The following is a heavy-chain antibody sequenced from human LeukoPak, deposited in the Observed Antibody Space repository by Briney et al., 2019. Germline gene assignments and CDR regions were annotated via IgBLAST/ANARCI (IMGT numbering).Heavy chain of an antibody. CDR2: IIIAGSRT. J-gene: IGHJ3*02. D-gene: IGHD1-14*01. CDR1: GFTFSSYW. Sequence: GGSLRLSCAASGFTFSSYWMHWVRHAPGKGLVWVSHIIIAGSRTSYADSVKGRFTISRDNAKNTVYLQMNSLRAEDTAVYYCARFNRYPAFDIWGQGTMDTLSS. CDR3: ARFNRYPAFDI. V-gene: IGHV3-74*01.